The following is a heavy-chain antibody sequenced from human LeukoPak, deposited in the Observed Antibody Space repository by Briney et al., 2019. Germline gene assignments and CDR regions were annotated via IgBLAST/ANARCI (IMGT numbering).Heavy chain of an antibody. CDR2: ISGSGGST. J-gene: IGHJ3*02. CDR3: ARDPNGDYIGTFDM. V-gene: IGHV3-23*01. Sequence: GGSLRLSRAASAFTFSSYGMSWVRQAAGKGLEWVSSISGSGGSTQYADSVQGRFATSRDNSKNTLYLQMNSLRVEDTAVYFCARDPNGDYIGTFDMWGRGTMVSVSS. D-gene: IGHD4-17*01. CDR1: AFTFSSYG.